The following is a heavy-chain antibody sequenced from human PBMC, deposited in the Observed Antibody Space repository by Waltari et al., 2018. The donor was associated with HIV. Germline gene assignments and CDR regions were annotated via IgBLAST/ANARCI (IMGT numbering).Heavy chain of an antibody. J-gene: IGHJ6*02. CDR2: MHSSET. V-gene: IGHV4-59*01. CDR1: GGFTSSDY. Sequence: QVQLQESGPGLVKPSETLSLTCSVSGGFTSSDYWSWLRQPPGKGLEWVGFMHSSETTYSPSRRSRATMSLDTSRNQFSLELSSVTAADTAVYYCARGRFGGGLNYYGVDVWGQGTTVIVSS. D-gene: IGHD2-15*01. CDR3: ARGRFGGGLNYYGVDV.